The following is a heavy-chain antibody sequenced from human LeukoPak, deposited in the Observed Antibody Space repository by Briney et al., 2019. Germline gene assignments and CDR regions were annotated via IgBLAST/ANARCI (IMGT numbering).Heavy chain of an antibody. CDR1: GFTFSSYS. V-gene: IGHV3-21*01. Sequence: GGSLRLSCAASGFTFSSYSMNWVRQAPGKGLEWVSSISSSSSYIYYADSVKGRFTISRDNAKNSLYLQMNSLRAEDTAVYYCARVLTTATRNFDYWGQGTLVTVSS. CDR3: ARVLTTATRNFDY. CDR2: ISSSSSYI. D-gene: IGHD4-17*01. J-gene: IGHJ4*02.